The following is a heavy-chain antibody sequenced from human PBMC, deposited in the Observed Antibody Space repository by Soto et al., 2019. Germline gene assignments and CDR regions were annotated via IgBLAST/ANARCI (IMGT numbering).Heavy chain of an antibody. J-gene: IGHJ4*02. CDR2: INSDESTT. D-gene: IGHD3-10*01. V-gene: IGHV3-74*01. CDR3: AREFGSGTGYFDY. Sequence: EVQLVESGGGSVQPGGSLRLSCAASGFTFSSYWMHWVRQAPGKGLVWVSRINSDESTTSYADSVKGRFTISRDNAKNTLYLQMNSLGAEDAAVYYCAREFGSGTGYFDYWGQGTLVTVSS. CDR1: GFTFSSYW.